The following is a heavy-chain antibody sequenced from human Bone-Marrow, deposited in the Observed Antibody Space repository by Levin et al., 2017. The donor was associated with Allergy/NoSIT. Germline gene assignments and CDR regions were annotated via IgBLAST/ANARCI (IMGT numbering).Heavy chain of an antibody. J-gene: IGHJ4*02. CDR1: GFTFSSYW. D-gene: IGHD6-6*01. CDR2: INSDGSST. V-gene: IGHV3-74*01. Sequence: GESLKISCAASGFTFSSYWMHWVRQAPGKGLVWVSRINSDGSSTSYADSVKGRFTISRDNAKNTLYLQMNSLRAEDTAVYYCARDRGAARPVDYWGQGTLVTVSS. CDR3: ARDRGAARPVDY.